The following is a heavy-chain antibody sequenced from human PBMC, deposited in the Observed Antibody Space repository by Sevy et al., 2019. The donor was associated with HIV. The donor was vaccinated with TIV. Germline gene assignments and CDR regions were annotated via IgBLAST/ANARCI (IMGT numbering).Heavy chain of an antibody. CDR2: ISYDGSIK. CDR3: AGERTYYYDSSGSDYGYYGMDV. V-gene: IGHV3-30*04. J-gene: IGHJ6*02. Sequence: GGSLRLSCAASGFTFSTYDMHWVRQAPGKGLEWVADISYDGSIKYSADSVKGRFTISRDNSKNTLYLQMNSLRPEDTAVYYCAGERTYYYDSSGSDYGYYGMDVWGQGATVTVSS. CDR1: GFTFSTYD. D-gene: IGHD3-22*01.